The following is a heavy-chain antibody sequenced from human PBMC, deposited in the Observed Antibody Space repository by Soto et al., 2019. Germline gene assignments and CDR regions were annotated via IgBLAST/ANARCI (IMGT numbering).Heavy chain of an antibody. CDR2: VYYSGST. Sequence: SETLSLTCTVSGGSISSSSYYWGWIRQPPGKGLEWIGSVYYSGSTYYNPSLKSRVTISVDTSKNQFSLRLSSVTAADTAVYYCARIVATPGDDAFDIWGQGTMVTVSS. D-gene: IGHD5-12*01. J-gene: IGHJ3*02. CDR1: GGSISSSSYY. CDR3: ARIVATPGDDAFDI. V-gene: IGHV4-39*01.